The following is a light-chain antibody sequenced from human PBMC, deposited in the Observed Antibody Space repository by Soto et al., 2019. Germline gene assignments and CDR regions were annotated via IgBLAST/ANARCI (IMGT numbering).Light chain of an antibody. CDR3: SSYTKTTTAYV. Sequence: QSALTQPASVSGSPGQSITISCTGSSTDIGFYDFVSWYQQQPGKAPRLVIYEVSGRPSGISVRFSGSKSGNTASLTISGRQADDEGDYYCSSYTKTTTAYVFGTGTKVTVL. CDR1: STDIGFYDF. CDR2: EVS. J-gene: IGLJ1*01. V-gene: IGLV2-14*01.